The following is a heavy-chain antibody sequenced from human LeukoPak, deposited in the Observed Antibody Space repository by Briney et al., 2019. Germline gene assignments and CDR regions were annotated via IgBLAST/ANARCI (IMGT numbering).Heavy chain of an antibody. CDR2: IIPIFGTA. D-gene: IGHD5-18*01. V-gene: IGHV1-69*05. CDR1: GGTFSSYA. Sequence: SVKVSCKASGGTFSSYAISWVRQAPGQGLEWMGRIIPIFGTANYAQKFQGRVTITTDESTSTVYMELSSLRSEDTAVYYCAREVGKYSYGSSLRFDYWGQGTLVTVSS. CDR3: AREVGKYSYGSSLRFDY. J-gene: IGHJ4*02.